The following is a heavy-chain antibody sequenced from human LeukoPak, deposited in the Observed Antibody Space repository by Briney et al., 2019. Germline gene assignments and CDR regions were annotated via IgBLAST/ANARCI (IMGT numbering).Heavy chain of an antibody. J-gene: IGHJ5*02. CDR2: IKEDGSVK. D-gene: IGHD3-10*01. V-gene: IGHV3-7*01. Sequence: GGSLRLSCAVSGFTFSSYWMGWVRQAPGKGLEWVANIKEDGSVKYYVDSVKGRFTISRDNAKNPLYLQMNSLRAEDTAVYNCVRVIGVGWFGPWGQGTLVTVSS. CDR3: VRVIGVGWFGP. CDR1: GFTFSSYW.